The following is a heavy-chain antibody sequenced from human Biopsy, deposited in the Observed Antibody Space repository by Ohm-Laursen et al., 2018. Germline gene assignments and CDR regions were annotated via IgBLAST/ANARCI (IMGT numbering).Heavy chain of an antibody. D-gene: IGHD3-3*01. Sequence: ASVKVSCNASGYTFTNYAINWVRQAPGQGLEWLGWISVKTGNTNYTQKLQGRVTMTTDTSTNTAYMELRSLRSDDTALYYCAREGTSVTFFGKISDYYFDFWGQGTTVTVSS. CDR1: GYTFTNYA. J-gene: IGHJ6*02. V-gene: IGHV1-18*01. CDR3: AREGTSVTFFGKISDYYFDF. CDR2: ISVKTGNT.